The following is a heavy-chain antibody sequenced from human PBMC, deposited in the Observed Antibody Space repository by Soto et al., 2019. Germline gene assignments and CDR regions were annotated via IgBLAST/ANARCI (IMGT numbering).Heavy chain of an antibody. CDR1: GFSFNTYS. V-gene: IGHV3-21*01. CDR3: ASLSRFALDY. J-gene: IGHJ4*02. CDR2: ISSSSSYI. D-gene: IGHD3-10*01. Sequence: VGSLRLSCAASGFSFNTYSMNWVRQAPGKGLEWVSSISSSSSYINYANSVKGRFTISRDNAKNSLYLQMTSLRAEDTAVYYCASLSRFALDYWGQGTLVTVSS.